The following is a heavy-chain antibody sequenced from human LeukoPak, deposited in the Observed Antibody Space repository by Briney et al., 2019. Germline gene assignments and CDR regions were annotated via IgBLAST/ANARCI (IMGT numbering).Heavy chain of an antibody. V-gene: IGHV5-51*01. D-gene: IGHD5-24*01. CDR2: ISPGDSDT. Sequence: MSGESLKISCKGSRYIFTSYWIGWVRQMPGKGLEWMEIISPGDSDTAYSPSFQGQVTISADKSINTAYLRWSSLKASDTSMYYCARRNGYNAGALDFDYWGQGTQVTVSS. J-gene: IGHJ4*02. CDR1: RYIFTSYW. CDR3: ARRNGYNAGALDFDY.